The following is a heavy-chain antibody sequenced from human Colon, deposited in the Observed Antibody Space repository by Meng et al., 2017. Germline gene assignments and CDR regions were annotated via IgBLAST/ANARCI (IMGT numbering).Heavy chain of an antibody. D-gene: IGHD4-17*01. Sequence: GKHHQGAPGLLKPSGTLSLTCAVSGGSLSGFYWSWIRQPPGKGLEWIGEIDHFGISNYNSSLKGRLTMSVDTSKKQISLTLTSVTGADTAVYYCATGLRHGDWFDPWGPGTLVTVSS. CDR3: ATGLRHGDWFDP. CDR2: IDHFGIS. V-gene: IGHV4-34*01. J-gene: IGHJ5*02. CDR1: GGSLSGFY.